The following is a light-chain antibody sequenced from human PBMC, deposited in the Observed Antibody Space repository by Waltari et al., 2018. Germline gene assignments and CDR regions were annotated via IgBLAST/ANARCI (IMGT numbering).Light chain of an antibody. CDR1: STDAGGFNS. CDR2: EVS. CDR3: SSYTSSSTLYV. J-gene: IGLJ1*01. V-gene: IGLV2-14*01. Sequence: QSALTQPASVSGSPGQSFTISCTGTSTDAGGFNSVSCYKQHPGKAPKLMIYEVSNRPSGGSNRFSGSKSGNTASLTISGLQAEDEADYYCSSYTSSSTLYVFGTGTKVTVL.